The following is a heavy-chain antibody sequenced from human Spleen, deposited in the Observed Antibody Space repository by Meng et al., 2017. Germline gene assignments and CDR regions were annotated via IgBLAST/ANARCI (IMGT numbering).Heavy chain of an antibody. D-gene: IGHD5-18*01. CDR1: GYSITSGYY. V-gene: IGHV4-38-2*01. CDR2: LYNSGST. Sequence: SLRLSCAVSGYSITSGYYWGWIRQRPGKGRKGNGSLYNSGSTYHNTSIKSRVNISADTSKNQFSLKLKSVTAADTAVYFCARTAYSYGRLFDYWGQGTLVTVSS. CDR3: ARTAYSYGRLFDY. J-gene: IGHJ4*02.